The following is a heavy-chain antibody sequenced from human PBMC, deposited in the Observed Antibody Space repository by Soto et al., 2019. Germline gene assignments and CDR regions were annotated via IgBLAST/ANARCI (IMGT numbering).Heavy chain of an antibody. CDR2: INPSGDNT. D-gene: IGHD2-21*02. J-gene: IGHJ4*02. Sequence: GASVKVSCKASGFTFTGYTIHWVRQAPGQGLEWMGLINPSGDNTDYAQRFQDRVTMTRDTSTSTVYMDLTGLRSEDTAVYYCARDSSSQSHGGGYFLDHWGQGTLVTVSS. V-gene: IGHV1-46*01. CDR1: GFTFTGYT. CDR3: ARDSSSQSHGGGYFLDH.